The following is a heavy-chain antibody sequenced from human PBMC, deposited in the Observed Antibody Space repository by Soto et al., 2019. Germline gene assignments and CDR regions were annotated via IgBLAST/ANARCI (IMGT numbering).Heavy chain of an antibody. Sequence: QLQLQESGPGLVKPSETLSLTCTVSGGSISSSSYYWGWIRQPPGKGLEWIGSIDYSWSTYYNPSLKSRVTISVDTSKNQFSLKLSSVTAADTAVYYCARDKNHYYHSSGFRSWGQGTLVTVSS. CDR2: IDYSWST. CDR3: ARDKNHYYHSSGFRS. J-gene: IGHJ5*02. V-gene: IGHV4-39*01. CDR1: GGSISSSSYY. D-gene: IGHD3-22*01.